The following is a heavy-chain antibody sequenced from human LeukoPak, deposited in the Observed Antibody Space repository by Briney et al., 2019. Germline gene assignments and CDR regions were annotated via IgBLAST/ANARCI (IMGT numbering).Heavy chain of an antibody. Sequence: GGSLRLSCAASGFTFSDYYMSWIRQAPGKGLEWVSYISSSGSTIYYADSVKGRFTISRDNAKNSLYLQMNSLRAEDTALYYCAKGASIAAAGPLVGPYYYYYGMDVWGQGTTVTVSS. V-gene: IGHV3-11*01. CDR1: GFTFSDYY. CDR2: ISSSGSTI. D-gene: IGHD6-13*01. J-gene: IGHJ6*02. CDR3: AKGASIAAAGPLVGPYYYYYGMDV.